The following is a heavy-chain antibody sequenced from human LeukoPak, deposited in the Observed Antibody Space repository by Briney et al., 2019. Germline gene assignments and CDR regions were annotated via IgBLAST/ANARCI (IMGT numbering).Heavy chain of an antibody. CDR2: ISHRGST. J-gene: IGHJ4*02. CDR1: GESFNGYY. CDR3: ARRDRIAGLGNDY. Sequence: SETLSLTCAVYGESFNGYYWSWIRQPPGKGLEWIGEISHRGSTNYNPSLKSRVTISVDTSKNQFSLKLSSVTAADTAVYYCARRDRIAGLGNDYWGQGTLVTVSS. V-gene: IGHV4-34*01. D-gene: IGHD6-13*01.